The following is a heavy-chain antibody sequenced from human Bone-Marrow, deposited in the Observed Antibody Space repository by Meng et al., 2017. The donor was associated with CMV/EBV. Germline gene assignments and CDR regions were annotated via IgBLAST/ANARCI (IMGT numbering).Heavy chain of an antibody. D-gene: IGHD6-19*01. J-gene: IGHJ4*02. Sequence: ASVKVSCKASGYTFTGYYMHWVRQAPGQGLEWMGWINPNSGGTNYAQKFQGRVTMTRDTSISTAYMELRSLRSDDTAVYYCARGLGIAVAGPMPFDYWGQGTLVTVSS. CDR3: ARGLGIAVAGPMPFDY. CDR2: INPNSGGT. CDR1: GYTFTGYY. V-gene: IGHV1-2*02.